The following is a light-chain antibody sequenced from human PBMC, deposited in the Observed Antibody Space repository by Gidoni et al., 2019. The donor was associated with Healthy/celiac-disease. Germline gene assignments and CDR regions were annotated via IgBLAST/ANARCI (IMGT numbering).Light chain of an antibody. CDR3: QVWDSSSDHPRV. CDR1: NIGSKS. J-gene: IGLJ2*01. Sequence: SYVLTQPPSASVAPGQTARITCGGNNIGSKSVNWYQQKPGQATVLVVYDDSDRPSGIPERFSGSNSGNTATLTISRVEAGDEADYYCQVWDSSSDHPRVFGGGTKLTVL. CDR2: DDS. V-gene: IGLV3-21*02.